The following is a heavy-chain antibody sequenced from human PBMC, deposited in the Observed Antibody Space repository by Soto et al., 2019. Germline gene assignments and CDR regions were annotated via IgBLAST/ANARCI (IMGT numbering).Heavy chain of an antibody. J-gene: IGHJ5*02. CDR1: GFTFSSYA. D-gene: IGHD3-22*01. CDR2: ISDSGTST. CDR3: AKDTQYYYESSVYGGSWFAP. Sequence: GGSLRLSCAASGFTFSSYAMSWVRQAPGRGLEWVSTISDSGTSTYYPDSVKGRFTISRDNSKNTLYLQMNSLRADDTAVYYCAKDTQYYYESSVYGGSWFAPGGQGTLATVP. V-gene: IGHV3-23*01.